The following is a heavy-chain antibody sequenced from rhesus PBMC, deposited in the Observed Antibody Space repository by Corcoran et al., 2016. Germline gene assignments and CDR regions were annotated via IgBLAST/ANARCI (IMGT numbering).Heavy chain of an antibody. J-gene: IGHJ4*01. CDR1: GGPFSGYY. D-gene: IGHD5-24*01. CDR2: IRGSSGST. V-gene: IGHV4-165*01. CDR3: ARDRYSGYSYYFDY. Sequence: QVQLQESGPGLVKPSETLSLTCAVSGGPFSGYYWGWIRQPPGKGLESIGYIRGSSGSTDNNPSLKRRVTISTDTAKKQLSLKLSSVTAADTAVYYCARDRYSGYSYYFDYWGQGVLVTVSS.